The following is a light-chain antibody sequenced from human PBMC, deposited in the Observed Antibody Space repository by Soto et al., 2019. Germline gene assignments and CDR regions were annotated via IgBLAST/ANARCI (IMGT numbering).Light chain of an antibody. V-gene: IGKV1-39*01. J-gene: IGKJ4*01. CDR1: QSISNF. Sequence: DIQMTQSPSSLSASVGDRVTITCRASQSISNFLHWYQHKPGKAPKLLIYAASSLQSGVPSRFSGSYSGTDFTLTISSLQTADFATYYCQQTYSTPLTFGGGTKVEIK. CDR2: AAS. CDR3: QQTYSTPLT.